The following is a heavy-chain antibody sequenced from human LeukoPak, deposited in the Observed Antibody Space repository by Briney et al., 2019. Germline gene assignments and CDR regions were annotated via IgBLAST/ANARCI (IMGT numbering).Heavy chain of an antibody. D-gene: IGHD6-25*01. CDR3: ARRIAAEAFDI. V-gene: IGHV5-51*01. J-gene: IGHJ3*02. CDR2: IYPGDSDT. CDR1: GYRFTNSW. Sequence: HGESLRISCKGSGYRFTNSWIGWVRQMPGKGLEWMGIIYPGDSDTRYSPSFQGQVTISADKSISTAYLQWSGLKASGTAMYYCARRIAAEAFDIWGQGTMVTVSS.